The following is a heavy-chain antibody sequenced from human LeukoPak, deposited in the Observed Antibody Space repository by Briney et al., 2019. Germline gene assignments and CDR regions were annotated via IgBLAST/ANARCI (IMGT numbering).Heavy chain of an antibody. D-gene: IGHD3-22*01. CDR2: IIPIFGTA. CDR3: ASGGPGVNYYDSSGYYLYYFDY. CDR1: GGTFSSYA. Sequence: ASVKVSCKASGGTFSSYAISWVRQAPGQGLEWMGGIIPIFGTANSAQKFQGRVTITADESTSTAYMELSSLRSEDTAVYYCASGGPGVNYYDSSGYYLYYFDYWGQGTLVTVSS. J-gene: IGHJ4*02. V-gene: IGHV1-69*01.